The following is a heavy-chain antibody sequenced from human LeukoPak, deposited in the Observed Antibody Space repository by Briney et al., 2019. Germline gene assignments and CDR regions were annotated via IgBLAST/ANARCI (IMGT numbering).Heavy chain of an antibody. V-gene: IGHV4-4*02. J-gene: IGHJ4*02. Sequence: PSGTLSLTCGVSGGSITSTNWWSWVRQPPGQGLEWIGEISLTGQTNYNPSLIGRVIMSLDESRNQLSLTLTSVTAADTAMYYCTRESGPYCPFGYWGQGTLVVVPS. CDR1: GGSITSTNW. CDR3: TRESGPYCPFGY. D-gene: IGHD1-26*01. CDR2: ISLTGQT.